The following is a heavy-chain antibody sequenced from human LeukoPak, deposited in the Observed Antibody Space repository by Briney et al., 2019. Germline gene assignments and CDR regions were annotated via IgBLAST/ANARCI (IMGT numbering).Heavy chain of an antibody. CDR2: ISWNSGSI. D-gene: IGHD1-1*01. Sequence: QTGGSLRLSCAASGVSFDDYAMHWVRQAPGKGLEWVSGISWNSGSIGYADSVRGRFTNSRDNAKNSLYLQMNSLRAEDTALYYCAKGTKDTWKDNYGMDVWGQGTTVTVSS. V-gene: IGHV3-9*01. J-gene: IGHJ6*02. CDR3: AKGTKDTWKDNYGMDV. CDR1: GVSFDDYA.